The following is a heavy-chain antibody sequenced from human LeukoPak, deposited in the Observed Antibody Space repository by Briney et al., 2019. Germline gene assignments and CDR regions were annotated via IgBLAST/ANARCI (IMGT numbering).Heavy chain of an antibody. CDR3: ARASMEDIVVVPAAIKWYFDL. CDR2: IYTSGST. J-gene: IGHJ2*01. V-gene: IGHV4-61*02. CDR1: GGSLSSGSYY. Sequence: SGTLSLTCTVSGGSLSSGSYYWSWIRQPAGKGLEWIGRIYTSGSTNYNPSLKSRVTISVDTSKNQFSLKLSSVTAADTAVYYCARASMEDIVVVPAAIKWYFDLWGRGTLVSVSS. D-gene: IGHD2-2*01.